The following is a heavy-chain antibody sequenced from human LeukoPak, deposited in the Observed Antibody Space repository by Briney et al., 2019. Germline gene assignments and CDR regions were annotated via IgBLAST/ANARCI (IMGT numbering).Heavy chain of an antibody. CDR3: AKSPVIIGLYYFDS. V-gene: IGHV3-23*01. CDR2: LSGGGVST. Sequence: GGSLRLSCAASGFTFSSCAMNWVRQAPGKGLEWVSGLSGGGVSTYYADSVKGRFTISRDNSRNTLYLQMNSLRAEDTAVYYCAKSPVIIGLYYFDSWGQGTLVTVST. CDR1: GFTFSSCA. D-gene: IGHD3/OR15-3a*01. J-gene: IGHJ4*02.